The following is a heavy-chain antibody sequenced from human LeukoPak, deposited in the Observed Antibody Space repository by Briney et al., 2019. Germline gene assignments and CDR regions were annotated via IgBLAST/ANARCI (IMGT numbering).Heavy chain of an antibody. CDR3: AREPDSSGYLGY. D-gene: IGHD3-22*01. CDR1: GFTFSSYS. CDR2: ISSSSSYI. J-gene: IGHJ4*02. V-gene: IGHV3-21*01. Sequence: GGSLRLSCAASGFTFSSYSMNWVRQAPGKGLEWVSSISSSSSYIYYADSVKGRFTISRDNAKNSLYLQMNSLRAEDTAVYYCAREPDSSGYLGYWGQGTLVTVSS.